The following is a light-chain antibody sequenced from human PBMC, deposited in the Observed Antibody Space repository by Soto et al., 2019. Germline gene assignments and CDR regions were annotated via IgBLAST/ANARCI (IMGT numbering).Light chain of an antibody. CDR3: QQYKSYPVT. CDR1: QSISSW. J-gene: IGKJ4*01. CDR2: KAT. V-gene: IGKV1-5*03. Sequence: DIQMTQSPSTLSASVGDRVTITCRPSQSISSWLAWYQQKPGKAPNFLIYKATSLESGVPSRLSGSGSGTEFTLTISSLQPDDFATYYCQQYKSYPVTFGGGTKVDIK.